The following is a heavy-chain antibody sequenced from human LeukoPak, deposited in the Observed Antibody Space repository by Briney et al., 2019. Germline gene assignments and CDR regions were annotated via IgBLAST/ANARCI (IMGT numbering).Heavy chain of an antibody. CDR3: AKDHYSSSEDYYYYYMDV. V-gene: IGHV3-43D*03. J-gene: IGHJ6*03. D-gene: IGHD6-6*01. CDR1: GFTFDDYA. CDR2: ISWDGSST. Sequence: PGGSLRLSCAASGFTFDDYAMHWVRQAPGKGLEWVSLISWDGSSTYYADSVKGRFTISRDNSKNSLYLQMNSLRAEDTALYYCAKDHYSSSEDYYYYYMDVWGRGTTVTVSS.